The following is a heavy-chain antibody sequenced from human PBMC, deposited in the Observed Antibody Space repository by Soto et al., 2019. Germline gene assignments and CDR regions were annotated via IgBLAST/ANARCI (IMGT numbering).Heavy chain of an antibody. CDR3: ARRWGEGRVDY. Sequence: QVQLQESGPGLVKPSGTLSLTYAVSGGSISSSNWWSWVRQPPGKGLQWIGEIYHSGSTNYIPSLTRRVTISVDKSRNQFSLKLSSVTAADTAVYYCARRWGEGRVDYWGQGTLVTVSS. J-gene: IGHJ4*02. CDR2: IYHSGST. CDR1: GGSISSSNW. D-gene: IGHD3-10*01. V-gene: IGHV4-4*02.